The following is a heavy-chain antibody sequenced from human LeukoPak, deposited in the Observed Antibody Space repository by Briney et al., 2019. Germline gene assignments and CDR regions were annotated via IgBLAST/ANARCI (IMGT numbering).Heavy chain of an antibody. J-gene: IGHJ4*02. V-gene: IGHV3-9*01. CDR2: ISWNSGSI. D-gene: IGHD1-26*01. CDR1: GFTFDDYA. Sequence: PGGSLRLSCAASGFTFDDYAMPWVRQAPGKGLEWVSGISWNSGSIGYADSVKGRFTISRDNAKNSLYLQMNSLRAEDTALYYCAKDFAIGSPGYYFDYWGQGTLVTVSS. CDR3: AKDFAIGSPGYYFDY.